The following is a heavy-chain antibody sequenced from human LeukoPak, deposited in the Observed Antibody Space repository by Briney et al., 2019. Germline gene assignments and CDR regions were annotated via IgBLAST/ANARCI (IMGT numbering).Heavy chain of an antibody. CDR3: ARGFVPWYYYGMDV. D-gene: IGHD3-16*01. CDR2: INHSGST. Sequence: SETLSLTCGVYGGSFRGYYWSWIRQPPGKGLGWIGEINHSGSTNYNPSLKSRVTLSVDTSKNQFSPKLSSVTAADTALYYWARGFVPWYYYGMDVWGQGTTVPVSS. CDR1: GGSFRGYY. J-gene: IGHJ6*02. V-gene: IGHV4-34*01.